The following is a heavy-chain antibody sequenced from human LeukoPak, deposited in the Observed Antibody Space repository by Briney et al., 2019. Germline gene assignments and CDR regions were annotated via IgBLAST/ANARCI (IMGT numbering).Heavy chain of an antibody. D-gene: IGHD6-19*01. V-gene: IGHV3-7*01. J-gene: IGHJ4*02. Sequence: PGGPLRLSCAASGLNIYTYWMSWVRQPPGKGPEWVANIKQDGTEKYYVESVRGRFTISRDNAKNSLYLQMDSLRAEDTAVYYCATDAVLFEHLGQGTLVTVSS. CDR1: GLNIYTYW. CDR2: IKQDGTEK. CDR3: ATDAVLFEH.